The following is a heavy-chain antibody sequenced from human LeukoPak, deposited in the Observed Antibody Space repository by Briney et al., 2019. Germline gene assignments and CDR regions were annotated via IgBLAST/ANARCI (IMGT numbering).Heavy chain of an antibody. Sequence: SETLSLTCTVSGGSISSYYWSWIRQPPGKGLEWIGYIYYSGSTNYNPSLKSRVTISVDTSKNQFSLKLSSVTAADTAVYYCASHYGGNSGIAFDIWGQGTMVTVSS. V-gene: IGHV4-59*01. CDR1: GGSISSYY. CDR3: ASHYGGNSGIAFDI. J-gene: IGHJ3*02. D-gene: IGHD4-23*01. CDR2: IYYSGST.